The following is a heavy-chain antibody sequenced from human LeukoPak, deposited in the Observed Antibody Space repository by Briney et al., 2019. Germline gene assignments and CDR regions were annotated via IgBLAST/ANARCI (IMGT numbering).Heavy chain of an antibody. CDR3: AKAGNSVEMATIMGD. CDR2: NSGDGGST. D-gene: IGHD5-24*01. CDR1: GFTFDDYA. Sequence: PGGSLRLSCAASGFTFDDYAMHWVRQAPGKGLEWVSLNSGDGGSTYYANSVKGRFTISRDNSKNSLYLQMNSLRTEDTALYYCAKAGNSVEMATIMGDWGQGTLVTVSS. V-gene: IGHV3-43*02. J-gene: IGHJ4*02.